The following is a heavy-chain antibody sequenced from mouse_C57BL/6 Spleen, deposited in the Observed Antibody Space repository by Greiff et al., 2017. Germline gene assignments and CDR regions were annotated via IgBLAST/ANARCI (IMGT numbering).Heavy chain of an antibody. D-gene: IGHD1-1*01. CDR3: ARGYYGSRGDFDY. Sequence: QVQLQQSGPELVKPGASVKISCKASGYAFSSSWMNWVKQRPGKGLEWIGRIYPGDGDTNYNGKFKGKATLTADKSSSTAYMQLSSLTSEDSAVYFCARGYYGSRGDFDYWCQGTTLTVSS. J-gene: IGHJ2*01. V-gene: IGHV1-82*01. CDR1: GYAFSSSW. CDR2: IYPGDGDT.